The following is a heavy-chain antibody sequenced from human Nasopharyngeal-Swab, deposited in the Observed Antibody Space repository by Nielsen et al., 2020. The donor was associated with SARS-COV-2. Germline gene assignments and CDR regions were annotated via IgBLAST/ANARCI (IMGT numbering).Heavy chain of an antibody. D-gene: IGHD6-13*01. Sequence: GESLKISCAASGFTFSSYAMHWVRQAPGKGLEWVAVISYDGSNKYYADSVKGRFTISRDNSKNTLDLQMNSLRAEDTAVYYCARGEAAADFYYYGMDVWGQGTTVTVSS. CDR1: GFTFSSYA. CDR3: ARGEAAADFYYYGMDV. CDR2: ISYDGSNK. J-gene: IGHJ6*02. V-gene: IGHV3-30-3*01.